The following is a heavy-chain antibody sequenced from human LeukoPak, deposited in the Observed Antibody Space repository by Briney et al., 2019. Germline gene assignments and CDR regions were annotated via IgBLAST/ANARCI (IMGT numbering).Heavy chain of an antibody. Sequence: SETLSLTCAVYGGSFSGYYWSWIRQPPGKGLEWVGEINHSGSTNYNPSLKSRVTISVDTSKNQFSLKLSSVTAADTAVYYCARGRYSSSWLIDYWGQETLVTVSS. V-gene: IGHV4-34*01. CDR2: INHSGST. CDR3: ARGRYSSSWLIDY. J-gene: IGHJ4*02. CDR1: GGSFSGYY. D-gene: IGHD6-13*01.